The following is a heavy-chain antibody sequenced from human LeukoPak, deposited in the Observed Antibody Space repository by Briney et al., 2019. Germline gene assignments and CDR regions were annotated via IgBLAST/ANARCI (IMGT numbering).Heavy chain of an antibody. D-gene: IGHD3-22*01. CDR3: ARGRYYYDSSGYFQIHFDY. V-gene: IGHV1-2*02. J-gene: IGHJ4*02. Sequence: ASVKVSCKASGYTSTGYYMHWMRQAPGQGLEWMGWINPNSGGTNYAQKFQGRVTMTRDTSISTAYMELSRLRSDDTAVYYCARGRYYYDSSGYFQIHFDYWGQGTLVSVSS. CDR2: INPNSGGT. CDR1: GYTSTGYY.